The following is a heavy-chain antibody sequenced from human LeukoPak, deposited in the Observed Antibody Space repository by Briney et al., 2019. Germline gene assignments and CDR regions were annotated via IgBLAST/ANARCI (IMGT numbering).Heavy chain of an antibody. CDR3: ARDKAPGGKRWFDP. D-gene: IGHD4-23*01. J-gene: IGHJ5*02. CDR2: LSDVGTN. V-gene: IGHV4-59*01. Sequence: SSETLSLTCAVSGVSISSYYWSWIRRHPGKGLEWIGYLSDVGTNDYNPSLKGRVTISRDTSKNQFSLRLSSVTAADAAVYHCARDKAPGGKRWFDPWGQGALVIVSS. CDR1: GVSISSYY.